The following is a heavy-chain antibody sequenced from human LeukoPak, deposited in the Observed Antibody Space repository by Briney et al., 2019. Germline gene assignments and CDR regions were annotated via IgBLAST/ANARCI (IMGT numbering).Heavy chain of an antibody. CDR3: ARDQEGFDY. CDR1: GYTFTNYC. V-gene: IGHV1-46*01. CDR2: IYPRDGST. Sequence: ASVKVSCRTSGYTFTNYCIHWVRQAPGQGLEWMGMIYPRDGSTSYAQKFQGRVTVTRDTSTSTVHMELSGLRSEDTAVYYCARDQEGFDYWGQGTLVTVSS. J-gene: IGHJ4*02.